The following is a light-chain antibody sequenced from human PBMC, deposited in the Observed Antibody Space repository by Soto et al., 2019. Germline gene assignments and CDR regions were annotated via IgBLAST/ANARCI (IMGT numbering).Light chain of an antibody. Sequence: QSALTQPASVSGSPGQSITISCTGTSSDVGGYNYVSWYQHHPGKAPQLIICDVTGRPPGLSTRFSGSKSGNTASLTISGLQAEDEADYYCTSYTSSSTLVFGTGTKLTVL. CDR1: SSDVGGYNY. CDR3: TSYTSSSTLV. V-gene: IGLV2-14*03. CDR2: DVT. J-gene: IGLJ1*01.